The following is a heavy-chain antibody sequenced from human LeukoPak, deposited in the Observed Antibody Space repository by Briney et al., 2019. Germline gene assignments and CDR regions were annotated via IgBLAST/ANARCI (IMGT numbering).Heavy chain of an antibody. CDR3: ARYAGSD. V-gene: IGHV3-66*01. Sequence: GGSLRLSCAASGFTVSSNFMSWVRQASGKGLEWVSVINSGGTTYYADSVKGRFTISRDNSKNTLYLQMDSLRAEDTAVYYCARYAGSDWGQGTLVTVSS. D-gene: IGHD1-14*01. CDR1: GFTVSSNF. J-gene: IGHJ4*02. CDR2: INSGGTT.